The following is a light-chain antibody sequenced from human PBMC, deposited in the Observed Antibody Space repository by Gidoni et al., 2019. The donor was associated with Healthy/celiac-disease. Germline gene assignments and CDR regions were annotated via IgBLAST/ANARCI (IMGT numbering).Light chain of an antibody. CDR3: QQYNSYWT. CDR2: KAS. V-gene: IGKV1-5*03. CDR1: QSISSW. Sequence: DIQMTQSPSTLSASVGDRVTITCRASQSISSWLAWYQQNPGKAPKLLIYKASSLESGVPSRFSGSGSGTEFTLTISSLQTDDFATYYCQQYNSYWTFGQGTKVEIK. J-gene: IGKJ1*01.